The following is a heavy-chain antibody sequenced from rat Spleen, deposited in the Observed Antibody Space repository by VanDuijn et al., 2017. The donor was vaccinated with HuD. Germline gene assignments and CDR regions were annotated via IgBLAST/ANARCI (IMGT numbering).Heavy chain of an antibody. Sequence: QVQLKESGPGLVQPSQTLSLTCTVSEFSLNSNGVSWVRQPPGKGLDWIASISSGGRTFYNSVLKSRLSISRDTSESQVFLKMNSLQTEDTAIYFCTREGFSSTFFDYWGQGVMVTVSS. CDR1: EFSLNSNG. D-gene: IGHD4-1*01. CDR3: TREGFSSTFFDY. CDR2: ISSGGRT. J-gene: IGHJ2*01. V-gene: IGHV2S12*01.